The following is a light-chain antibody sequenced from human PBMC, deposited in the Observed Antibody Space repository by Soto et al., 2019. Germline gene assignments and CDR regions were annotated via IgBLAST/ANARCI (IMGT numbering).Light chain of an antibody. CDR1: QSISNN. CDR3: QKYKNWPRGT. Sequence: EILMTQSPGTLSDSPGEIATLSCSSSQSISNNLAWYQQKPGQAPRLIIYAGSNRATGIPARFSGSGSETEFTLTITRLQSEDFAVYSCQKYKNWPRGTFGQGKRLEIK. J-gene: IGKJ5*01. V-gene: IGKV3-15*01. CDR2: AGS.